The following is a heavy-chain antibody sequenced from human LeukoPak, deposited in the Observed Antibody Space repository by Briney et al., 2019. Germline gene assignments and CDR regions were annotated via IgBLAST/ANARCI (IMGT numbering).Heavy chain of an antibody. CDR3: ASPTTVTKVWYYYYGMDV. V-gene: IGHV1-69*13. J-gene: IGHJ6*02. CDR2: IIPIFGTA. CDR1: GGTFSSYA. D-gene: IGHD4-11*01. Sequence: SVMVSCKASGGTFSSYAISWVRQAPGQGLEWMGGIIPIFGTANYAQKFQGRVTITADESTSTAYMELSSLRSEDTAVYYCASPTTVTKVWYYYYGMDVWGQGTTVTVSS.